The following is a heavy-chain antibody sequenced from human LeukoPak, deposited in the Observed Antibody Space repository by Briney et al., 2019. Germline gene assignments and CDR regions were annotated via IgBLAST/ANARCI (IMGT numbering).Heavy chain of an antibody. V-gene: IGHV4-4*07. Sequence: ASETLSLTCTVSGGSISSYYWSWIRQPAGKGLEWIGRIYTSGSTNYNPSLKSRVTMSVGTSKNQFSLKLRSVTAADTAVYYCAGVANYRSGERLDYWGQGTLVTVSS. CDR2: IYTSGST. J-gene: IGHJ4*02. CDR1: GGSISSYY. D-gene: IGHD4/OR15-4a*01. CDR3: AGVANYRSGERLDY.